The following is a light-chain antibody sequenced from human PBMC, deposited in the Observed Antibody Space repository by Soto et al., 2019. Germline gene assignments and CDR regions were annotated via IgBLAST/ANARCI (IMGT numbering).Light chain of an antibody. J-gene: IGLJ3*02. CDR1: SSDIGSHNF. V-gene: IGLV2-14*01. CDR2: GVS. Sequence: QSALTQPASVSGSPGQSITISCTGTSSDIGSHNFVSWHQQHPGKAPKFIIYGVSNRPSGVSNRFSGSKSGNTASLTISGLQADDEDDYYCSSYTSTYIWVFGGVTKVTVL. CDR3: SSYTSTYIWV.